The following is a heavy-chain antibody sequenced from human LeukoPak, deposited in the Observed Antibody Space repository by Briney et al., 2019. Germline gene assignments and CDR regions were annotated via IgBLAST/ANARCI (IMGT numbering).Heavy chain of an antibody. CDR3: ARTTEDCSSTSCYQYWFDP. V-gene: IGHV1-2*02. Sequence: ASVKVSCKASGYTFTGYYMHRVRQAPGQGLEWMGWINPNSGGTNYAQKFQGRVTMTRDTSISTAYMELSRLRSDDTAVYYCARTTEDCSSTSCYQYWFDPWGQGTLVTVSS. CDR1: GYTFTGYY. CDR2: INPNSGGT. D-gene: IGHD2-2*01. J-gene: IGHJ5*02.